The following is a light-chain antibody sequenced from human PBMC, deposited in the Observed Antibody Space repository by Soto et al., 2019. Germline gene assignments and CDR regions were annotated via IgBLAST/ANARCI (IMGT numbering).Light chain of an antibody. CDR2: AAS. V-gene: IGKV1-39*01. CDR1: QNIAKY. CDR3: QQSYNSPLT. J-gene: IGKJ4*01. Sequence: DIQMTQSPSSLSASVGDRVTITCRASQNIAKYLTWFQQKSGKAPKLLIYAASSLQSGVPSRFSGSGSGTDFTLTISDLQPEDFASYYCQQSYNSPLTFGGGTKVEIK.